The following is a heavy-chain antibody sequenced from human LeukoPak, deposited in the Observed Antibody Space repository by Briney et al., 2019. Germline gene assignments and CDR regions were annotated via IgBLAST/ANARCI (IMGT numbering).Heavy chain of an antibody. CDR1: GFNFSSYE. D-gene: IGHD5-18*01. CDR3: ASSLSGYSYGPPCDY. J-gene: IGHJ4*02. CDR2: ISSSSTYI. Sequence: GGSLRLSCAASGFNFSSYEMNWVRQAPGKGLEWVSSISSSSTYIYYADSVKGRFTISRDNAKNSLYLQMNSLRAEDTAVYYCASSLSGYSYGPPCDYWGQGTLVTVSS. V-gene: IGHV3-21*01.